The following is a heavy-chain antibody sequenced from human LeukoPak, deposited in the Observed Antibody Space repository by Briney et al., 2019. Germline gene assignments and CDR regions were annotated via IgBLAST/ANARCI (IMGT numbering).Heavy chain of an antibody. J-gene: IGHJ4*02. D-gene: IGHD3-22*01. CDR3: ARDYYDSSGYYYFDY. CDR2: ISSSSSYI. Sequence: GGSLRLSCAASGFTFSSYSVNWVRQAPGKGLEWVSSISSSSSYIYYADSVKGRFTISRDNAKNSLYLQMNSLRAEDTAVYYCARDYYDSSGYYYFDYWGQGTLVTVSS. CDR1: GFTFSSYS. V-gene: IGHV3-21*04.